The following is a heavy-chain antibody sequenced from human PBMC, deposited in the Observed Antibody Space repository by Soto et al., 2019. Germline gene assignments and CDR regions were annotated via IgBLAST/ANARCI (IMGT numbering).Heavy chain of an antibody. CDR1: GDSFTSFW. J-gene: IGHJ4*02. V-gene: IGHV5-51*01. CDR2: IYPGDSYT. Sequence: GESLKISCKVSGDSFTSFWIGWVRQMPGKGLEWLGSIYPGDSYTNYSPSFQGHVTISADKSISTAYLQWSSLKASDTAMYYCAILAVAGTAAEYWGQGTLVTVSS. D-gene: IGHD6-19*01. CDR3: AILAVAGTAAEY.